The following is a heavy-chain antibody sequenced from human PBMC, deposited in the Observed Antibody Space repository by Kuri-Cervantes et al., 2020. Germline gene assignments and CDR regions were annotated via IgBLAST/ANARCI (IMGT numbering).Heavy chain of an antibody. Sequence: GESLKISCAASGFTFRLYAMHWVRQAPGKGLEWVAVMSFDETKKYYADSVKGRFTISRDNSKNTLYLHMHSLKSDDTAMYYCARDLGSVGGTLGFDYWGQGTLVTVSS. CDR2: MSFDETKK. D-gene: IGHD6-19*01. J-gene: IGHJ4*02. CDR3: ARDLGSVGGTLGFDY. CDR1: GFTFRLYA. V-gene: IGHV3-30*04.